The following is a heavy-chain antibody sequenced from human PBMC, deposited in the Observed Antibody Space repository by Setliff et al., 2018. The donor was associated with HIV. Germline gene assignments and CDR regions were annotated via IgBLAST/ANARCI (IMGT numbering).Heavy chain of an antibody. CDR1: GYTFINYA. J-gene: IGHJ4*02. D-gene: IGHD6-19*01. CDR2: INSDKGNT. V-gene: IGHV1-3*01. Sequence: ASVKVSCKASGYTFINYAIHWVRQAPGHRLEWMGWINSDKGNTKYSQKFQGRITITRDTSACTAYIEVSSLKSEDTAVYYCATLGVAVTGTVDYWGQGTLVTVSS. CDR3: ATLGVAVTGTVDY.